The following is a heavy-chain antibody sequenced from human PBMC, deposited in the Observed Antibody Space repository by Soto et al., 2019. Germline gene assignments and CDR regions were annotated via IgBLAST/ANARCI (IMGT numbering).Heavy chain of an antibody. V-gene: IGHV1-46*01. J-gene: IGHJ4*02. CDR2: INPSGGST. CDR1: GYIFTNYY. D-gene: IGHD3-10*01. CDR3: ARAIIRPYCFDY. Sequence: ASVKVSCKASGYIFTNYYMHWVRQAPGQGLEWMGIINPSGGSTSYAQHFQGRVTMTRDTSTSTVYMELSSLRSEDTAVYYCARAIIRPYCFDYWGQGALVTVSS.